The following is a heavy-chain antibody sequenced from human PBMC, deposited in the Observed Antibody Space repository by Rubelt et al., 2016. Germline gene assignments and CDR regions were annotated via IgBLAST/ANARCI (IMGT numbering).Heavy chain of an antibody. V-gene: IGHV4-39*01. Sequence: QLQLQESGPGLVKPSETLSLTCTVSGGSISSSSYYWAWIRQPPGKVLEWIGSIYYSGSTYYNPSPKRLVPISVETSKNQFCLKLSSGTAADTAVYYCASAYGELPDYWGQGTLVTVSS. CDR1: GGSISSSSYY. CDR3: ASAYGELPDY. D-gene: IGHD4-17*01. J-gene: IGHJ4*02. CDR2: IYYSGST.